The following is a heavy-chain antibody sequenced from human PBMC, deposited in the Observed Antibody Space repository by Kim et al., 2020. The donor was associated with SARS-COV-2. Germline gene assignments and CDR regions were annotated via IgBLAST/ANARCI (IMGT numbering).Heavy chain of an antibody. CDR1: GFIFSRYN. J-gene: IGHJ4*02. CDR3: AREGAQQDFDS. V-gene: IGHV3-21*04. D-gene: IGHD6-13*01. Sequence: GGSLRLSCTASGFIFSRYNLNWVRQAPGKGLEWVSSIGMSTTSLFYADSVKGRFTISRDNAKNSLYLQMNSLRPEDTAVYFCAREGAQQDFDSWGQGTLVTVSS. CDR2: IGMSTTSL.